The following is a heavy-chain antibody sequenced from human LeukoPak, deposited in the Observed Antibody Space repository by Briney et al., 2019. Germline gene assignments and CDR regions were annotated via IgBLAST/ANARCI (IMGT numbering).Heavy chain of an antibody. J-gene: IGHJ6*02. CDR3: AREPWGAKGAAWGMDV. V-gene: IGHV3-53*01. CDR1: GFTVSSDY. Sequence: GGSLRLSCAASGFTVSSDYMNWVRQAPGKGLEWVSVIQSGGTTYYADSVRGRFTISRDISKNTLYLQMDSLRAEDTAVYYCAREPWGAKGAAWGMDVWGQGTTVTVSS. D-gene: IGHD1-26*01. CDR2: IQSGGTT.